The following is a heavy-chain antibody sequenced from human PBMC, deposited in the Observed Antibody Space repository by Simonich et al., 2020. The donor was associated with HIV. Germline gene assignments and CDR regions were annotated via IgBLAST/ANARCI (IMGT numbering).Heavy chain of an antibody. D-gene: IGHD3-3*02. CDR2: INHSETT. V-gene: IGHV4-34*01. CDR3: ARVIFVTSAGFDY. J-gene: IGHJ4*02. Sequence: QVRLQQWGAGLLKPSKTLSLTCAVYGGSFSGYYWSWIRPPPGKGLEWIGEINHSETTNYNPSLKSRVTISRDTSKNQFSLKLSSVTAADTAIYYCARVIFVTSAGFDYWGQGTLVTVSS. CDR1: GGSFSGYY.